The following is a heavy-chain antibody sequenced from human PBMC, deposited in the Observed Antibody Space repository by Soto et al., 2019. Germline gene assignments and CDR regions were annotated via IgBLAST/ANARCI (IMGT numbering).Heavy chain of an antibody. D-gene: IGHD3-22*01. Sequence: GGSLRLSCAASGFTFSSYAMHWVRQAPGKGLEWVAFISHDGNNTYYADSVKGRFSISRDNSKNTLYLQMNSLKTEDTAVYYCVRATYFSDSSGYTRCFDYWGQGTLVTVS. V-gene: IGHV3-30-3*01. CDR3: VRATYFSDSSGYTRCFDY. CDR1: GFTFSSYA. CDR2: ISHDGNNT. J-gene: IGHJ4*02.